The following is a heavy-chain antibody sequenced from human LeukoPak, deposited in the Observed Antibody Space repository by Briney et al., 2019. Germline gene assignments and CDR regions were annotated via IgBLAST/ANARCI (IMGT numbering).Heavy chain of an antibody. CDR2: ISSASSYI. J-gene: IGHJ4*02. CDR3: ARGGGQAWFGALDS. Sequence: KPGGSLRLSCAASGFTFSYYSLNWVRQAPGKGLEWISSISSASSYIYYADSVTGRFTISRDNDKNSLYLQMNSLRADDTAVYFCARGGGQAWFGALDSWGPGALVTVSS. V-gene: IGHV3-21*01. CDR1: GFTFSYYS. D-gene: IGHD3-10*01.